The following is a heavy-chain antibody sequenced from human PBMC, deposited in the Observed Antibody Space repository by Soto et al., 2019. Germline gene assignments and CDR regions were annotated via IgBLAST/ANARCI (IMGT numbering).Heavy chain of an antibody. D-gene: IGHD6-6*01. CDR2: ISSNGGST. CDR1: GFTFSSYA. Sequence: PGGSLRLSCSASGFTFSSYAMHWVRQAPGKGLEYVSAISSNGGSTYYAGSVKGRFTISRDNSKNTLYLQMSSLRAEDTAVYYCVKVAGAARPSPLWGQGTLVTVSS. CDR3: VKVAGAARPSPL. V-gene: IGHV3-64D*08. J-gene: IGHJ4*02.